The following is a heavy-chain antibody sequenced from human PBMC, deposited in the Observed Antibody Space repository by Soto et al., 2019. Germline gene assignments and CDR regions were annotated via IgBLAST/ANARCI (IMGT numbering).Heavy chain of an antibody. CDR1: RDTLKIYV. CDR3: AREVGIYGDYVSGDSYYFGY. J-gene: IGHJ4*02. CDR2: LGSSISCI. V-gene: IGHV3-21*01. Sequence: SREASRDTLKIYVVAVVRHKQVKWLECVSSLGSSISCIYYADSVKGRFTISRDNAKNSLYLQMNSLRAEDTAVYYCAREVGIYGDYVSGDSYYFGYWGQGTLGTVSS. D-gene: IGHD4-17*01.